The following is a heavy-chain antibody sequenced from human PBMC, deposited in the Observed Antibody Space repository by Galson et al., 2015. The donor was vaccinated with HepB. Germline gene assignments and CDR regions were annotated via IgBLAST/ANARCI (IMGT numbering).Heavy chain of an antibody. J-gene: IGHJ4*02. Sequence: LSLTCAVSGYSISSGYYWGWIRQPPGKGLEWVGSIFHSGSAFYNPSLKSRVTISVDTSKNQFSLKLSSVTAADTAVYYCARGLAVAVNYFDYWGQGTRVTVSS. CDR3: ARGLAVAVNYFDY. D-gene: IGHD6-19*01. V-gene: IGHV4-38-2*01. CDR2: IFHSGSA. CDR1: GYSISSGYY.